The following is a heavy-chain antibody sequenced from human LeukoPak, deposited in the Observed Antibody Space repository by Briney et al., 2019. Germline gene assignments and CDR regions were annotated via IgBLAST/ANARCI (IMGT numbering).Heavy chain of an antibody. Sequence: ASVKVSCKASGYTFTSYYMHWVRQAPGQGLEWIGIINPSGGSTSYAQKFQGRVTMTRDMSTSTVYMELSSLRSEDTAVYYCAREVIEGVVPAAILDYWGQGTLVTVSS. CDR2: INPSGGST. V-gene: IGHV1-46*01. CDR1: GYTFTSYY. CDR3: AREVIEGVVPAAILDY. D-gene: IGHD2-2*02. J-gene: IGHJ4*02.